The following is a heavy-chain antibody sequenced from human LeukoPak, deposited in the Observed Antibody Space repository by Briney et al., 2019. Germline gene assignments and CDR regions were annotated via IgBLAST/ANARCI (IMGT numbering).Heavy chain of an antibody. CDR3: AKDAQRGFDYSNSLDK. CDR1: EFTLSHYG. CDR2: IWSDGTNS. D-gene: IGHD4-11*01. J-gene: IGHJ4*02. V-gene: IGHV3-33*06. Sequence: GGSLRPSCATSEFTLSHYGMHWVGQAPGKGLEGLAVIWSDGTNSFYGDPVKGRFTISRDNFQRTVYLQMNSLRAEDTAVYYCAKDAQRGFDYSNSLDKWGQGTLVTVSS.